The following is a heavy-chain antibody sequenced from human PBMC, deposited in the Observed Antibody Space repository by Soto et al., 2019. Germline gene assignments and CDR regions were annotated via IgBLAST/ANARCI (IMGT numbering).Heavy chain of an antibody. Sequence: GGSLRLSCAASGFTFSSYSMNWVRQAPGKGLEWVSSISSSSSYIYYADSVKGRFTISRDNAKNSLYLQMNSLRAEDTAVYYCARDGTYYDSSGYNPFDYWGQGTLVTVS. V-gene: IGHV3-21*01. CDR3: ARDGTYYDSSGYNPFDY. D-gene: IGHD3-22*01. CDR2: ISSSSSYI. J-gene: IGHJ4*02. CDR1: GFTFSSYS.